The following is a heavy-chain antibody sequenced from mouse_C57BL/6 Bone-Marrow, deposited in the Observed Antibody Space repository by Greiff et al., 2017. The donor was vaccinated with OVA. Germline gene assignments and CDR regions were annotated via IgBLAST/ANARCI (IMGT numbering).Heavy chain of an antibody. CDR2: IWRGGGT. D-gene: IGHD2-3*01. V-gene: IGHV2-2*01. CDR3: AREGVYDGYYEGFDY. CDR1: GFSLTSYG. Sequence: VQVVESGPGLVQPSQSLSITCTVSGFSLTSYGVHWVRQSPGKGLEWLGVIWRGGGTDYNAAFISRLSISKDNSKSQVFFKMNSLQADDTAIYYCAREGVYDGYYEGFDYWGQGTTLTVSS. J-gene: IGHJ2*01.